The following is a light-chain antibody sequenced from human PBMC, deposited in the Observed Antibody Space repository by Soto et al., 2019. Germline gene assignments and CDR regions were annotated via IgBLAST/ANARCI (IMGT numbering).Light chain of an antibody. J-gene: IGKJ1*01. CDR2: DAS. V-gene: IGKV3-11*01. Sequence: EIVLTQSPATLSLSPGERATLSCRASQSVSSYLAWYQQKPGQAPRLLIYDASNRATGIPARFSGSGSGTDFTLTISSLEPEDFATYYCQHYNTYPWTFGQGTKVDIK. CDR3: QHYNTYPWT. CDR1: QSVSSY.